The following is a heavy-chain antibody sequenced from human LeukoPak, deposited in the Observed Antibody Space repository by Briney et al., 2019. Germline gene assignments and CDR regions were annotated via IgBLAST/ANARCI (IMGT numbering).Heavy chain of an antibody. CDR1: GGSFSGYY. Sequence: SETLSLTCAVYGGSFSGYYWGWIRQPPGKGLEWIGEINHSGSTNYNPSLKSRVTISVDTSKNQFSLKLSSVTAADTAVYYCARDDGIAVAAYYFDYWGQGTLVTVSS. D-gene: IGHD6-19*01. CDR3: ARDDGIAVAAYYFDY. V-gene: IGHV4-34*01. CDR2: INHSGST. J-gene: IGHJ4*02.